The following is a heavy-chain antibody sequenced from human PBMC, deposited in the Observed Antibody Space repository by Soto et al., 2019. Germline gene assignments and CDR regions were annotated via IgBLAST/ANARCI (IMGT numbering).Heavy chain of an antibody. V-gene: IGHV3-33*01. CDR2: IWYDGSNK. Sequence: GGSLRLSCAASGFTFSSYGMHWVRQAPGKGLEWVAVIWYDGSNKYYADSVKGRFTISRDNSKNTLYLQMNSVRAEDTAVYYCARPYCTNGVCYMAPWFDPWGQGTLVTVSS. CDR1: GFTFSSYG. J-gene: IGHJ5*02. CDR3: ARPYCTNGVCYMAPWFDP. D-gene: IGHD2-8*01.